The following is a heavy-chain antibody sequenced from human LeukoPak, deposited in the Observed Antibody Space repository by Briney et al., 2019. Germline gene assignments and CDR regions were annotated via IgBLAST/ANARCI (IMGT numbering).Heavy chain of an antibody. V-gene: IGHV1-2*02. Sequence: ASVKVSCKASGYTFKDYFLHWVRQAPGQGLEWVGWINPNSGGTNYAQKFQGRVTMTRDTSISTAYMELSRLRSDDTAVYYCAGYSNYDSVDYWGQGTLVTVSS. CDR2: INPNSGGT. CDR3: AGYSNYDSVDY. D-gene: IGHD4-11*01. CDR1: GYTFKDYF. J-gene: IGHJ4*02.